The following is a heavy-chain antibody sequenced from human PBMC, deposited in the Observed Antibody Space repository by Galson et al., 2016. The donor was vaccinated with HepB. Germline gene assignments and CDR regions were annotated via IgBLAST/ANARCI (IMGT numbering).Heavy chain of an antibody. Sequence: SETLSLTCAVYGGSFSGYYWSWIRQPPGKGLEWIGEINDSGSTNYSPSLKSRVTISLDPSRNRFSLTLGSVTAADTAVYYCARCYYAYHNWYFDLWGRGTLVPVSP. CDR3: ARCYYAYHNWYFDL. D-gene: IGHD3-10*01. CDR2: INDSGST. V-gene: IGHV4-34*01. J-gene: IGHJ2*01. CDR1: GGSFSGYY.